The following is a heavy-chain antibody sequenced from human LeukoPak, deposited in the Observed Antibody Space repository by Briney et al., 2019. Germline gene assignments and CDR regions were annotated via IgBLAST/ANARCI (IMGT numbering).Heavy chain of an antibody. V-gene: IGHV1-2*02. CDR1: GYTFTGYY. Sequence: ASVKVSCKASGYTFTGYYMHWVRQPPGQGLEWMGWINPNSGGTNYAQKFQGRVTMTRDTSISTAYMELSRLRSDDTAVYYCARAGSYKDFYYFDYWGQGTLVTVSS. J-gene: IGHJ4*02. D-gene: IGHD1-26*01. CDR3: ARAGSYKDFYYFDY. CDR2: INPNSGGT.